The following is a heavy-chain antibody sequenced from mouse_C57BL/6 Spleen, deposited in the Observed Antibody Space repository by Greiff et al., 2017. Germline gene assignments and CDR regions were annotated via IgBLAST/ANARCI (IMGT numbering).Heavy chain of an antibody. CDR1: GYTFTDYY. V-gene: IGHV1-19*01. CDR2: INPYDGDT. D-gene: IGHD2-3*01. J-gene: IGHJ2*01. CDR3: ACSWGWLLRDFDY. Sequence: EVQLQQSGPVLVKPGASVKMSCKASGYTFTDYYMNWVKQSHEKGLEWIGVINPYDGDTSYIQKFKGKATLTVDKSSSTAYMELNSLTSEDSAVYCGACSWGWLLRDFDYWGQGTTLTVSS.